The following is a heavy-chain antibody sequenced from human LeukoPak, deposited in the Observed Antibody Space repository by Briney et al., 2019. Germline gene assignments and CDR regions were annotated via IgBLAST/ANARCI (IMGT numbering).Heavy chain of an antibody. V-gene: IGHV4-34*01. J-gene: IGHJ5*02. CDR2: INHSGST. CDR1: GGSFSGYY. Sequence: PSETLSLTCAVYGGSFSGYYWSWIRQPPGKGLEWIGEINHSGSTNYNPSLKSRVTISVDTSKNQFSLKLGSVTAADTAVYYCARMGWYYDSSGYPLPGFDPWGQGTLVTVSS. D-gene: IGHD3-22*01. CDR3: ARMGWYYDSSGYPLPGFDP.